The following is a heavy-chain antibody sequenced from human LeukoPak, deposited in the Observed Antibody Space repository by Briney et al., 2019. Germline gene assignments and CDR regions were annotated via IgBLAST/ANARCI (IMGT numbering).Heavy chain of an antibody. CDR3: GEGRGGLSNWGSDR. CDR2: IWYDGSNK. CDR1: GFTFSSYG. D-gene: IGHD7-27*01. J-gene: IGHJ4*01. V-gene: IGHV3-33*06. Sequence: GGSLRLSCAASGFTFSSYGMNWVRRAPGKGLEWVAGIWYDGSNKDYVDSVKGRFTISRDNSKNTLYLEMNSLTRWDTDVYYCGEGRGGLSNWGSDRRGQGTPVHVPS.